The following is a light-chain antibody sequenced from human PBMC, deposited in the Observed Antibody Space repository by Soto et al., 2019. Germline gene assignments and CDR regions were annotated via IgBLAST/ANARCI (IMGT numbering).Light chain of an antibody. J-gene: IGLJ1*01. CDR3: SSYAGSNTLV. CDR2: EVT. Sequence: QAVLNQSASASGSPGQSFTISCTGTSSDVDIYNYVSWYQQHPGKAPKLIIYEVTKRPSGVPDRFSGSKSGNTASLTVSGLQTEDEAEYYCSSYAGSNTLVFGTGTKVTVL. CDR1: SSDVDIYNY. V-gene: IGLV2-8*01.